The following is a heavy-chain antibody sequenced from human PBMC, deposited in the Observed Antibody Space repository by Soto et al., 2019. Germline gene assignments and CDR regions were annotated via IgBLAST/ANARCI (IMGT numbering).Heavy chain of an antibody. J-gene: IGHJ3*02. V-gene: IGHV3-21*01. CDR2: ISSSSSYI. CDR3: ARDSPVTDAFDI. CDR1: GFTFSSYS. D-gene: IGHD3-10*01. Sequence: EVQLVESGGGLVKPGGSLRLSCAASGFTFSSYSMNWVRQAPGKGLEWVSSISSSSSYIYYAYSVKGRFTISRDNAKNSLSLQMNSLRAEDTDVYYCARDSPVTDAFDIWGHGTMVTVSS.